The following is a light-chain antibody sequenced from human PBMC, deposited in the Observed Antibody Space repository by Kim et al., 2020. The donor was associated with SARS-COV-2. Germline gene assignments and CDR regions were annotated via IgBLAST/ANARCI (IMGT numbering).Light chain of an antibody. V-gene: IGLV3-9*01. CDR2: RDT. J-gene: IGLJ1*01. CDR3: QVWDSSTYV. Sequence: LALGRKAKITCARNNIGSKNVHWYQQKPGQAPVVVIYRDTDRPSGITERFSGSNSGNAATLTISRAKAGDEADYYCQVWDSSTYVFGTGTKVTVL. CDR1: NIGSKN.